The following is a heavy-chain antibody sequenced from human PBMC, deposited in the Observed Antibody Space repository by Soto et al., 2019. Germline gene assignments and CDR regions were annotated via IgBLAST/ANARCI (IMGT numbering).Heavy chain of an antibody. D-gene: IGHD3-10*01. CDR3: ARDGSSADYGD. V-gene: IGHV1-69*13. J-gene: IGHJ4*02. Sequence: SVKVSCKASGGSFSRNAIHWVRQAPGQGLEWVGGIIPMFPTTNYAQKFKGRVTITADESTTTAFMELRSLRSEDTAIYYCARDGSSADYGDWGQGTLVTVSS. CDR1: GGSFSRNA. CDR2: IIPMFPTT.